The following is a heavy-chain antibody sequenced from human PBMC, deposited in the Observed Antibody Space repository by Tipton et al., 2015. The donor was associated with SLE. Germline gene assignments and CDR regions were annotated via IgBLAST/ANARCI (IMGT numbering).Heavy chain of an antibody. Sequence: TLSLTCTVSGGSISTYYWSWIRQPPGKGLEWIGDIYYTGSTNYNPSLKSRVTISVDTSQNQFSMGLSSVSAADTAVYYCARKELSTRRDYRGQGPLGTGSS. D-gene: IGHD5/OR15-5a*01. V-gene: IGHV4-59*01. CDR2: IYYTGST. CDR1: GGSISTYY. J-gene: IGHJ4*02. CDR3: ARKELSTRRDY.